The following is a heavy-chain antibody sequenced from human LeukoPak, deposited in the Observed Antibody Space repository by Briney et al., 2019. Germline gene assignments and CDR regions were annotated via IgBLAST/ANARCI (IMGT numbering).Heavy chain of an antibody. CDR3: ARDGSYYDFWSGYYRTPLYYYYYYMDV. CDR2: IIPIFGTA. Sequence: SVKVSCKASGGTFSSYAISWVRQAPGQGLEWMGGIIPIFGTANYAQKFQGRVTITADESTSTAYMELSSLRSEDTAVYCCARDGSYYDFWSGYYRTPLYYYYYYMDVWGKGTTVTVSS. J-gene: IGHJ6*03. CDR1: GGTFSSYA. V-gene: IGHV1-69*01. D-gene: IGHD3-3*01.